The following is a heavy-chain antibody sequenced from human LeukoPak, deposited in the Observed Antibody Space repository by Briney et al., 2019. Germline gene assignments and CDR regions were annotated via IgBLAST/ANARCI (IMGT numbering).Heavy chain of an antibody. D-gene: IGHD3-22*01. CDR2: MYLSGTT. CDR3: AGLVGRYSSGLYYYYFDY. V-gene: IGHV4-4*02. J-gene: IGHJ4*02. Sequence: SETLSLTCTVSGDSINSLDLWSWVRQPPGKGLEWIGEMYLSGTTHSNPAVKSRVTISIDKSKNQFFLNLSSVTAADTAVYYCAGLVGRYSSGLYYYYFDYWGQGTLVTVSS. CDR1: GDSINSLDL.